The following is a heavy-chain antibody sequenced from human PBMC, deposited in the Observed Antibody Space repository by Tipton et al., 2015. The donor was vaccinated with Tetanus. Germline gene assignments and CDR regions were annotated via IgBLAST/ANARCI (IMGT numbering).Heavy chain of an antibody. CDR1: GDSLISSTYY. CDR2: ISYSGST. Sequence: TLSLTCTVSGDSLISSTYYWGWIRQPPGKGLEWIGTISYSGSTFYNPSLKSRVTISVDTSKNQFSLRLGSVTPADTAGYYCVGHSPPDRGHDWGFYFHGMDGWGQGTAVTVSS. J-gene: IGHJ6*02. V-gene: IGHV4-39*01. CDR3: VGHSPPDRGHDWGFYFHGMDG. D-gene: IGHD3-16*01.